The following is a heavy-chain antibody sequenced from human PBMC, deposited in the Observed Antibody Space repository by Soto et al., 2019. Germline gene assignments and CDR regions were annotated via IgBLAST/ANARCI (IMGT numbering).Heavy chain of an antibody. CDR1: GFTFSSYA. V-gene: IGHV3-23*01. J-gene: IGHJ6*02. CDR2: ISGSGGST. CDR3: AKDGPSYGYYYYYGMDV. Sequence: LRLSCAASGFTFSSYAMSWVRQAPGPGLEWVSAISGSGGSTYYADSVKGRFTISRDNSKNTLYLQMNSLRAEDTAVYYCAKDGPSYGYYYYYGMDVWGQGTTVTVSS. D-gene: IGHD5-18*01.